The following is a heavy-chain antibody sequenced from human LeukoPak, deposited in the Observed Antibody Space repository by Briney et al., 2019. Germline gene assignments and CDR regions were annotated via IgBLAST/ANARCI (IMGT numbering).Heavy chain of an antibody. CDR3: TTDSYVTPRTRVFNWFDP. V-gene: IGHV3-48*01. Sequence: GGSLRLSCVASGFSFSSYSMNWVRQAPGKGLEWISYISSSSSTIYYADSVKGRFTISRDNAKDSLYLQMNSLKTEDTAMYYCTTDSYVTPRTRVFNWFDPWGQGTLVTVSS. D-gene: IGHD4-23*01. CDR1: GFSFSSYS. CDR2: ISSSSSTI. J-gene: IGHJ5*02.